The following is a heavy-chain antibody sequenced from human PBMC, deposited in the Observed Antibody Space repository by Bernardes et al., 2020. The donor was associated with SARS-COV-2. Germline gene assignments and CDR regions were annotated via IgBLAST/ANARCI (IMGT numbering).Heavy chain of an antibody. V-gene: IGHV3-30*18. CDR3: ANSPRDSTHTISY. CDR2: ITDDGSNK. CDR1: GFTFSSYG. Sequence: GGSLRLSCAASGFTFSSYGMHWVRQAPGKGLEWVAVITDDGSNKYYADSGKGRFTISRDNSKNTLYLQMNSLRAEDTAVYYCANSPRDSTHTISYWRPGTLVTVSS. J-gene: IGHJ4*02. D-gene: IGHD3-3*01.